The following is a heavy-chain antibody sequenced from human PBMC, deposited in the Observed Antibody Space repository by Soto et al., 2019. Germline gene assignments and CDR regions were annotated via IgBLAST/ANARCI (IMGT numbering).Heavy chain of an antibody. Sequence: TLSLTCTVSGGSISNYYWNWIRQPPGKGLEWIGYIYYSRSANYNPPLKSRVTISVDTSKNQFSLKLTSVTAADTAVYYCARMRPLADPATKYYFDYWGQGARVTVSS. CDR3: ARMRPLADPATKYYFDY. V-gene: IGHV4-59*01. J-gene: IGHJ4*02. CDR1: GGSISNYY. CDR2: IYYSRSA.